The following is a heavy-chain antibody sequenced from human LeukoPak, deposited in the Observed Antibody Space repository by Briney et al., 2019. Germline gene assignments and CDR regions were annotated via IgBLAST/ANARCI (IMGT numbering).Heavy chain of an antibody. V-gene: IGHV1-69*04. Sequence: SVKVSCKASGGTFSSYAISWVRQAPGQGLEWMGRIIPILGIANYAQKFQGRVTITADKSTSTAHMELSSLRSEDTAVYYCARERSADDYGVYYYYGMDVWGQGTTVTVSS. CDR1: GGTFSSYA. CDR2: IIPILGIA. D-gene: IGHD4-17*01. CDR3: ARERSADDYGVYYYYGMDV. J-gene: IGHJ6*02.